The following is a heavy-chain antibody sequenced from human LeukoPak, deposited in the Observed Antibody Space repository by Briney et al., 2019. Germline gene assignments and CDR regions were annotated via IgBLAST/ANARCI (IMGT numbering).Heavy chain of an antibody. Sequence: PGGPLRLSCAASGFTFSSYAMSWVRQAPGKGLEWVSAISGSGGSTYYADSVKGRFTISRDNSKNTLYLQMNSLRAEDTAVYYCAKYLYSSSWNYFDYWGQGTLVTVSS. V-gene: IGHV3-23*01. D-gene: IGHD6-13*01. CDR2: ISGSGGST. CDR3: AKYLYSSSWNYFDY. CDR1: GFTFSSYA. J-gene: IGHJ4*02.